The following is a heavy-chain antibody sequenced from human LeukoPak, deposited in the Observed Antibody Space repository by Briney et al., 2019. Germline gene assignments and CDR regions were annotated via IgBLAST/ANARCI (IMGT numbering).Heavy chain of an antibody. J-gene: IGHJ6*02. Sequence: KTGGSLRLSCAASGFSFSSYSMNWVRQAPGKGLEWVSSISRSSTDIQYADSVKGRFTISRDNAKNSLHLQMNSLRAEDTAVYYCARDELGVSGSGVYYYYGMDVWGQGTTVTVSS. CDR2: ISRSSTDI. CDR3: ARDELGVSGSGVYYYYGMDV. CDR1: GFSFSSYS. D-gene: IGHD3-10*01. V-gene: IGHV3-21*01.